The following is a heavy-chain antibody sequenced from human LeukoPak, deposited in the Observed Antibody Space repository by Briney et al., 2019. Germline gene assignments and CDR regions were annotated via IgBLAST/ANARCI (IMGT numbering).Heavy chain of an antibody. J-gene: IGHJ3*02. D-gene: IGHD5/OR15-5a*01. CDR1: GGSISNYF. CDR3: ARPSRSVSTAGAFDI. CDR2: IYYSGGT. Sequence: SETLSLTCTVSGGSISNYFWSRIRQPPGKGLEWIGYIYYSGGTNYNPSLKSRVTISVDTSKNQFSLKLSSVTAADTAVYYCARPSRSVSTAGAFDIWGQGTMVTVSS. V-gene: IGHV4-59*01.